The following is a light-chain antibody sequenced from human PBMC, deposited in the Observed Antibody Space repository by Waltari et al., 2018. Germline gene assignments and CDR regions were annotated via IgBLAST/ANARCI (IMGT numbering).Light chain of an antibody. CDR3: ASWDDTLGGIL. CDR1: NSNIGNNP. CDR2: SND. V-gene: IGLV1-44*01. Sequence: QSVLSQSPSASATPDQRVALSCSGCNSNIGNNPVNWYYHLPGTAPKLLIYSNDQRPSGVPDRVSGAKSGTSASLAISGLQSGDEGDYYCASWDDTLGGILFGGGTRLTVL. J-gene: IGLJ3*02.